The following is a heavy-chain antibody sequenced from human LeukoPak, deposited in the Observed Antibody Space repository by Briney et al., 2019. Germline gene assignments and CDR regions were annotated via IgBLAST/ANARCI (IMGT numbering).Heavy chain of an antibody. V-gene: IGHV1-69*13. CDR1: GYTFTNYG. CDR2: IIPIFGTA. J-gene: IGHJ6*02. D-gene: IGHD2-15*01. Sequence: ASVKVSCKASGYTFTNYGISWVRQAPGQGLEWMGGIIPIFGTANYAQKFQGRVTITADESTSTAYMELSGLRSEDTAVYYCATAATQRYYYYYGMDVWGQGTTVTVSS. CDR3: ATAATQRYYYYYGMDV.